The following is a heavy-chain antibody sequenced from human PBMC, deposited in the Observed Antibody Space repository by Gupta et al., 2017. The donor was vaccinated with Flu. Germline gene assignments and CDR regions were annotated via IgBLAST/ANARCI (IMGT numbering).Heavy chain of an antibody. D-gene: IGHD4-17*01. Sequence: GLEWLGRITTNRYNYATENAASVSGRVTITRDDSTTTAFLRMTSLKTEDTAVYFCIRPLGADYEGVDDWGQGTLVTVSS. CDR2: ITTNRYNYAT. CDR3: IRPLGADYEGVDD. J-gene: IGHJ4*02. V-gene: IGHV3-73*01.